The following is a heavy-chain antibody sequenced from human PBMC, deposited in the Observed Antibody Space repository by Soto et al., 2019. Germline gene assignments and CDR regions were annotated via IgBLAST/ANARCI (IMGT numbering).Heavy chain of an antibody. D-gene: IGHD3-9*01. Sequence: SETMSLTCTVSGGSISSYYWSWIRQPAGKGLEWIGRIYTSGSTNYNPSLKSRVTMSVDTSKNQFSLKLSSVTAADTAVYYCARDSPPTGYQYYYYYGMDVWGQGTTVT. CDR1: GGSISSYY. CDR2: IYTSGST. J-gene: IGHJ6*02. CDR3: ARDSPPTGYQYYYYYGMDV. V-gene: IGHV4-4*07.